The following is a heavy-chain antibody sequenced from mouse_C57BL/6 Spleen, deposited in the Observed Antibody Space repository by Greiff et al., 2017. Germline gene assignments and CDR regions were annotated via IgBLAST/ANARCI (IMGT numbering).Heavy chain of an antibody. CDR1: GYTFTSYW. D-gene: IGHD2-5*01. CDR2: IDPSDSYT. J-gene: IGHJ3*01. V-gene: IGHV1-59*01. CDR3: AGYYSKSAWFAY. Sequence: QVQLQQPGAELVRPGTSVKLSCKASGYTFTSYWMHWVKQRPGQGLAWIGVIDPSDSYTNYNQKFKGKATLTVDTSSSTAYMQLSSLTSEDSAVYYCAGYYSKSAWFAYWGQGTLVTVSA.